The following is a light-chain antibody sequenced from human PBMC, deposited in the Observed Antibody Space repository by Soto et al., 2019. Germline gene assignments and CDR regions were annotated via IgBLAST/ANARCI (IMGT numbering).Light chain of an antibody. Sequence: QSALTQPASVSDSPGQSISISCGGGRNDIGTYNLVSWYQQHPGKAPKLIIYEGNKRPSGVSNRFSGSRSGNTASLTISGLQAEDEADYYCCSYPDGRSLLFGGGTKLTVL. CDR1: RNDIGTYNL. CDR3: CSYPDGRSLL. J-gene: IGLJ3*02. V-gene: IGLV2-23*01. CDR2: EGN.